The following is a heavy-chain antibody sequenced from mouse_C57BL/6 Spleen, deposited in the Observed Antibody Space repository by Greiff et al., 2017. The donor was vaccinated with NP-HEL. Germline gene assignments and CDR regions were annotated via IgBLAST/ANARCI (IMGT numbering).Heavy chain of an antibody. Sequence: QVQLQQPGAELVRPGSSVKLSCKASGYTFTSYWMHWVKQRPIQGLEWIGNIDPSDSETHYNQKFKDKATLTVDKSSSTAYMQLSSLTSEDSAVYYCARGITTVVAENYFDYWGRGTTLTVSS. J-gene: IGHJ2*01. CDR1: GYTFTSYW. CDR2: IDPSDSET. CDR3: ARGITTVVAENYFDY. V-gene: IGHV1-52*01. D-gene: IGHD1-1*01.